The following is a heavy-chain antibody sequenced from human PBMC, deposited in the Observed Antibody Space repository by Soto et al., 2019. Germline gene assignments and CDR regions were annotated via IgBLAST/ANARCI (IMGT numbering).Heavy chain of an antibody. Sequence: GSVKVSCKASGYSFTDYHIHWVRQAPGQGLEWLGRINPKSGGTSTAQKFQGWVTMTTDTSISRAPMELTRLTSDDTAIYYCARGDSTDCSNGVCSFFYNHDMDVWGQGTTVTVSS. D-gene: IGHD2-8*01. J-gene: IGHJ6*02. CDR2: INPKSGGT. CDR3: ARGDSTDCSNGVCSFFYNHDMDV. CDR1: GYSFTDYH. V-gene: IGHV1-2*04.